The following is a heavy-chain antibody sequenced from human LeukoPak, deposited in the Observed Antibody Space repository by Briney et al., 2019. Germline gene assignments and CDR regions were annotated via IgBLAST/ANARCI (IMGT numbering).Heavy chain of an antibody. CDR1: GGSISSYY. CDR2: IYTSGST. CDR3: AREPGDIVVVPAAIRFDP. V-gene: IGHV4-4*07. J-gene: IGHJ5*02. Sequence: TSETLSLTCTVSGGSISSYYWSWIRQPAGKGLEWIGRIYTSGSTNYNPSLKSRVTISVDTSKNQFSLKLSSVTAADTAVYYCAREPGDIVVVPAAIRFDPWGQGTLVTVSS. D-gene: IGHD2-2*01.